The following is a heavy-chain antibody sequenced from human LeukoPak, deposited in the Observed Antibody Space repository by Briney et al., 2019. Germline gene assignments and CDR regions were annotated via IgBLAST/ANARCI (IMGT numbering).Heavy chain of an antibody. CDR2: MNPNSGNT. D-gene: IGHD5-12*01. Sequence: ASVKVSCKASGYTFTSYGINWVRQATGQGLEWMGWMNPNSGNTGYAQKFQGRVTITRNTSISTAYMELSSLRSEDTAVYYCARVRGYSGYLDYWGQGTLVTVSS. CDR1: GYTFTSYG. J-gene: IGHJ4*02. CDR3: ARVRGYSGYLDY. V-gene: IGHV1-8*03.